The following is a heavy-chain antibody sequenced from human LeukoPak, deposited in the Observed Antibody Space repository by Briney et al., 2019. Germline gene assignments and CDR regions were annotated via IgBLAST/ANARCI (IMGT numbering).Heavy chain of an antibody. D-gene: IGHD3-22*01. CDR3: ARESVDSSGSFDY. Sequence: SETLSLTCTVSGGSISSYYWSWIRQPPEKGLEWIGYIYYSGSTNYNPSLKSRVTISVDTSKNQFSLKLSSVTAADTAVYYCARESVDSSGSFDYWGQGTLVTVSS. CDR2: IYYSGST. CDR1: GGSISSYY. V-gene: IGHV4-59*01. J-gene: IGHJ4*02.